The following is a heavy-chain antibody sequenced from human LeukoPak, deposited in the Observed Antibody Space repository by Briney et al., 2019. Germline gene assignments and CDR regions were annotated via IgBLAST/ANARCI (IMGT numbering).Heavy chain of an antibody. D-gene: IGHD5-18*01. CDR1: GFIFSSFS. CDR3: AKQAGTAMVSDY. CDR2: ISTSGGLSSI. Sequence: GGSLRLSCAASGFIFSSFSVNWVRQAPGKGLEWVSSISTSGGLSSIYYADSVKGRFTISRDNAKNSLYLQMNSLGAEDTAVYYCAKQAGTAMVSDYWGQGTLVTVSS. V-gene: IGHV3-21*01. J-gene: IGHJ4*02.